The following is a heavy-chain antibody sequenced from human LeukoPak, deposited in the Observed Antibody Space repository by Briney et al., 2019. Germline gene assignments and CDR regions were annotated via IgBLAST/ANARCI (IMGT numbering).Heavy chain of an antibody. D-gene: IGHD3-22*01. CDR3: ARATGLVITADAFDI. CDR2: ISYDGSNK. J-gene: IGHJ3*02. Sequence: GGSLRLSCAASGFTFSSYAMHWVRQAPGKGLEWVAVISYDGSNKYYADSVKGRFTISRDNSKNTLYLQMNSLRAEDTAVYYCARATGLVITADAFDIWGQGTMVTVSS. CDR1: GFTFSSYA. V-gene: IGHV3-30*04.